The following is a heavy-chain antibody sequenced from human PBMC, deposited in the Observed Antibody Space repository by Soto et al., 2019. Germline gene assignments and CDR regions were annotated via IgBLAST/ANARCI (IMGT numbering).Heavy chain of an antibody. V-gene: IGHV3-11*01. Sequence: QVQLVESGGGLVKPGGSLRLSCAASGFSFSDYHVSWIRQAPGKGLEWVSYISTSGSTIYYADSVKGRFTISRDNVKNSLYLQMNSLRAADSAVYYCASVLGQLVPRDHYYYGMDVWGQGTTVTVSS. D-gene: IGHD6-13*01. CDR3: ASVLGQLVPRDHYYYGMDV. CDR2: ISTSGSTI. J-gene: IGHJ6*02. CDR1: GFSFSDYH.